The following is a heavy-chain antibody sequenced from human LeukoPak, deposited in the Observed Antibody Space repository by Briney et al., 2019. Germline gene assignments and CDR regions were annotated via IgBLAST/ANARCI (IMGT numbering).Heavy chain of an antibody. V-gene: IGHV3-48*01. J-gene: IGHJ4*02. CDR2: ISSSSSTI. Sequence: GGSLRLSCAASGFTFSVSAIHWVRQASGKGLEWVSYISSSSSTIYYADSVKGRFTISRDNAKNSLYLQMNSLRAEDTAVYYCARERGGRDFDYWGQGTLVTVSS. D-gene: IGHD2-15*01. CDR1: GFTFSVSA. CDR3: ARERGGRDFDY.